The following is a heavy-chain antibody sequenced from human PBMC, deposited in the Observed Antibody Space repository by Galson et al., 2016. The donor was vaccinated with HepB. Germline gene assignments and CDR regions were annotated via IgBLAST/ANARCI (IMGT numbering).Heavy chain of an antibody. CDR3: AGGPQWKHEY. J-gene: IGHJ4*02. D-gene: IGHD4-11*01. Sequence: SLRLSCAVSGFSVNSYGVHWVRQSPDKRLEWIAVMSYDGSVKRYADSVKGRFTISRDNAKNSLFLQMNRLRADDTAVYYCAGGPQWKHEYWGQGTLVTVSS. CDR1: GFSVNSYG. V-gene: IGHV3-30*12. CDR2: MSYDGSVK.